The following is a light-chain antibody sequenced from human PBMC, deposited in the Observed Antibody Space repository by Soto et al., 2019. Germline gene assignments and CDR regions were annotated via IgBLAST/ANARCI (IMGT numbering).Light chain of an antibody. CDR1: QTVSRYY. V-gene: IGKV3D-7*01. CDR2: GAS. J-gene: IGKJ4*01. Sequence: VLTQSPATLSLSPGGRAILSCRASQTVSRYYLSWYQKKPGQPPRLLIYGASTRATGVPDRFSGSGSGADFTLSISSLQPEDFAVYYCQQALTFGGGTTVE. CDR3: QQALT.